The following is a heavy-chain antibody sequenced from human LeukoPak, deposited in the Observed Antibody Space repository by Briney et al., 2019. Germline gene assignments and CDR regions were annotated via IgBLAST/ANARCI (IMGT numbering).Heavy chain of an antibody. CDR1: GFTFKNFA. V-gene: IGHV3-23*01. J-gene: IGHJ5*02. CDR3: VKDQGLYSFDWFDP. D-gene: IGHD2-15*01. CDR2: ISGGGDST. Sequence: GASLRLSCAASGFTFKNFAMTWVRQAPGRGLEWASAISGGGDSTYYADSVKGRFTISRDNSRNTLYLQMNSLRAEDTALYYCVKDQGLYSFDWFDPWGQGTLVTVSS.